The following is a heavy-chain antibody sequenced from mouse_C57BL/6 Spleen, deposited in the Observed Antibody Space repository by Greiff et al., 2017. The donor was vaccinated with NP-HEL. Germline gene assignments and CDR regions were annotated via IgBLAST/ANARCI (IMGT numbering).Heavy chain of an antibody. CDR1: GYTFTSYW. CDR2: IDPSDSYT. D-gene: IGHD2-4*01. CDR3: ARGIYYDYDRGY. Sequence: VQLQQPGAELVKPGASVKLSCKASGYTFTSYWMQWVKQRPGQGLEWIGEIDPSDSYTNYNQKFKGKATLTVDTSSSTAYMQLSSLTSEDSAVYYCARGIYYDYDRGYWGQGTTLTVSS. J-gene: IGHJ2*01. V-gene: IGHV1-50*01.